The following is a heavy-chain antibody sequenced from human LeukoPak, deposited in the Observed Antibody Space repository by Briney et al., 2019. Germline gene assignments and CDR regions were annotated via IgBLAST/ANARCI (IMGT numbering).Heavy chain of an antibody. Sequence: SETLSLTCTVSGGSISGYYWSWIRQPPGKGLEWIGHVYYSGSTNYNPSLKSRATISVDTSKNQVSLNLSSVTAADTAFYYCARVEDIVATLGSVDTFDIWGQGTLVTVSS. V-gene: IGHV4-59*01. CDR2: VYYSGST. J-gene: IGHJ3*02. D-gene: IGHD5-12*01. CDR1: GGSISGYY. CDR3: ARVEDIVATLGSVDTFDI.